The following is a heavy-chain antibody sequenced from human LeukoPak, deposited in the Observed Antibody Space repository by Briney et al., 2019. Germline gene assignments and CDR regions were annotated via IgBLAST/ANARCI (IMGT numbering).Heavy chain of an antibody. CDR1: GYTFTSYD. CDR3: AREKAYCGGDCYWIYYGMDV. D-gene: IGHD2-21*02. Sequence: ASVKVSCKASGYTFTSYDINWVRQATGQGLEWMGWMNPNSGNTGYAQKFQGRVTMTRNTSISTAYMELSSLRSEGTAVYYCAREKAYCGGDCYWIYYGMDVWGQGTTVTVSS. V-gene: IGHV1-8*01. J-gene: IGHJ6*02. CDR2: MNPNSGNT.